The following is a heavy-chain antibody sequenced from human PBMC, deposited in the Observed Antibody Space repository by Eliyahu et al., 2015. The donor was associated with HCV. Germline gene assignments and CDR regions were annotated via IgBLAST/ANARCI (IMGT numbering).Heavy chain of an antibody. CDR1: GFPFSNSA. V-gene: IGHV3-30-3*01. CDR3: ATSTSWYLSFDD. CDR2: ISYDGTKN. J-gene: IGHJ4*02. D-gene: IGHD2-2*01. Sequence: QVQLVESGGGVVQPGXSLRLSXAASGFPFSNSAMHWVRQAPGKGLEWLTVISYDGTKNLYAGSVKGRFTISRDNAKNTLNLLMNSLTTEDTAVYYCATSTSWYLSFDDWGQGTLVTVSS.